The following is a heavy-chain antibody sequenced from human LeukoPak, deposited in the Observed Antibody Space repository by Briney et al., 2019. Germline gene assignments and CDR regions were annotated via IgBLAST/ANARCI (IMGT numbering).Heavy chain of an antibody. J-gene: IGHJ5*02. V-gene: IGHV4-4*07. CDR1: GGSISSY. D-gene: IGHD3-10*01. CDR3: ARDSGTTGEVKFDP. Sequence: PSETLSLTCTVSGGSISSYWSWIRPPAGKGLEWIGRIYGSGSTDYNPSLKSRVTMSIDTSKNQLSLNLISVTAADTAVYYCARDSGTTGEVKFDPWGQGTLVTVSS. CDR2: IYGSGST.